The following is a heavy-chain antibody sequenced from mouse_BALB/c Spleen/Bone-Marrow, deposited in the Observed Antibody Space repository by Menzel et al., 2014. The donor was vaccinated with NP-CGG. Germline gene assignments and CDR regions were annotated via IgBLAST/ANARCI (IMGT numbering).Heavy chain of an antibody. CDR3: TRFLYYYGRREGDYAMDY. J-gene: IGHJ4*01. D-gene: IGHD1-1*01. Sequence: EVQLQQSGTVLARPGASVKMSCKASGYSFTSYWMHWVKQRPGQGLGWIGAIYPGNSDTSYNQKFKGKAKLTAVTSASTAYMELSSLTNEDSAVYYCTRFLYYYGRREGDYAMDYWGQGTSVTVSS. CDR1: GYSFTSYW. V-gene: IGHV1-5*01. CDR2: IYPGNSDT.